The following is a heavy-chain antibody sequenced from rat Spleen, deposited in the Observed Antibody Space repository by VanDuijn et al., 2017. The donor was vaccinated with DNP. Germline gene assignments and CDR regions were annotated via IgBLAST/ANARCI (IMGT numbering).Heavy chain of an antibody. J-gene: IGHJ2*01. V-gene: IGHV3-1*01. CDR3: ARWSRYFDY. CDR2: ISNSGST. CDR1: GYSITSNY. Sequence: EVQLQESGPGLVKPSQSLSLTCSVTGYSITSNYWGWIRKFPGNKMEGIGHISNSGSTTYNPSLKSRFSITRDTSKNQFFLQLNSVTTEDTATYSCARWSRYFDYWGQGVMVTVSS.